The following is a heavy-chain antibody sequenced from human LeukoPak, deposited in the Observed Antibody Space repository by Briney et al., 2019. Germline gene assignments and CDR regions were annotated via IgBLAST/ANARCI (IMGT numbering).Heavy chain of an antibody. Sequence: GESLKISCKGSGYSFTSYWIGWVRQMPGKGLEWMGIIYPGDSDTRYSPSFQGQVTISADKSISTAYLQWSSLKASDTAMYYCAGHPYSSGWHFDYWGQGTLVTVSS. CDR3: AGHPYSSGWHFDY. CDR2: IYPGDSDT. V-gene: IGHV5-51*01. J-gene: IGHJ4*02. CDR1: GYSFTSYW. D-gene: IGHD6-19*01.